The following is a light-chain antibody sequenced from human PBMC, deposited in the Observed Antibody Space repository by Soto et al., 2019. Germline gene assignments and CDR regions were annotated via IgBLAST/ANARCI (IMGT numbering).Light chain of an antibody. CDR3: RQRSNWTPT. V-gene: IGKV1-39*01. CDR1: QNVGSF. CDR2: ATS. Sequence: DIQMTQSPSSLAASVGDRASLSRRAGQNVGSFVKWYQQTPGKAPRLXIYATSNLQSGVTSRCLGRGAGPVCTRTISSLEPEDVQVDGCRQRSNWTPTFCQGTKVDIK. J-gene: IGKJ1*01.